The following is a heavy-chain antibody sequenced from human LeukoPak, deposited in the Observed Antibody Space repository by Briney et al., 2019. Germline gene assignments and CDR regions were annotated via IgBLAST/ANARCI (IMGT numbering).Heavy chain of an antibody. Sequence: PGGSLRLSCAASGFTFSNYGMSWVRQAPGKGLEWVSSISSSSSYIYYADSVKGRFTISRDNAKNSLYLQMNSLRAEDTAVYYCARSADEQLWPTEPFDYWGQGTLVTVSS. CDR2: ISSSSSYI. D-gene: IGHD5-18*01. J-gene: IGHJ4*02. CDR1: GFTFSNYG. V-gene: IGHV3-21*01. CDR3: ARSADEQLWPTEPFDY.